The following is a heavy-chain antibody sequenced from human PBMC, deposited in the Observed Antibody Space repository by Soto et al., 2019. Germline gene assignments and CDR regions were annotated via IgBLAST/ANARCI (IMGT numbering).Heavy chain of an antibody. V-gene: IGHV2-5*02. CDR3: AHRLSGYSWNGGYFDY. Sequence: QITLKESGPTLVKPTQTLTLTCTFSGFSLTTRPMGVGWIRQPPGKALEWLAVIYWDDDKRYSPSLKSRLTIIKDTSENQVVLTMTNMDPVDTVTYYCAHRLSGYSWNGGYFDYWGQGALVTVSS. D-gene: IGHD1-1*01. CDR2: IYWDDDK. J-gene: IGHJ4*02. CDR1: GFSLTTRPMG.